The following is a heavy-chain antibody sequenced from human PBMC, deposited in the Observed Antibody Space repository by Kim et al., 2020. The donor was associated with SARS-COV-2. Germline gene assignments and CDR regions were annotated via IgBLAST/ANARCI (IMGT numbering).Heavy chain of an antibody. V-gene: IGHV4-34*01. J-gene: IGHJ5*02. CDR3: ARRPPIRWDLLGNWLDP. CDR2: INHSGST. D-gene: IGHD1-26*01. CDR1: GGSFSGYY. Sequence: SETLSLTCAVYGGSFSGYYWSWIRQPPGKGLEWIGEINHSGSTNYNPSLKSRVTISVDTSKNQFSLKLSSVTGADTAVYYCARRPPIRWDLLGNWLDPWG.